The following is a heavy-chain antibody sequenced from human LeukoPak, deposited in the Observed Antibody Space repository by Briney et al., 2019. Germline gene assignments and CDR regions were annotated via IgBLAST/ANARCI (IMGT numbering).Heavy chain of an antibody. V-gene: IGHV4-59*04. D-gene: IGHD1/OR15-1a*01. CDR3: ARKPIINNAWYYFDY. Sequence: KPSETLSLTCTVSGGSISSYYWSWIRQSPGKGLEWIGNVYYSGSAYYNPSLKSRVTMSVDTSKNQFSLKLSSVTAADTAVYYCARKPIINNAWYYFDYWGQGTLVTVSS. CDR1: GGSISSYY. J-gene: IGHJ4*02. CDR2: VYYSGSA.